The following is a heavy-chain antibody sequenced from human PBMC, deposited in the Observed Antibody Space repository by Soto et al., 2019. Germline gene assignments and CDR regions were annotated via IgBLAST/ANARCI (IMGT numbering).Heavy chain of an antibody. J-gene: IGHJ6*02. CDR1: GGSISSYY. CDR3: ARDGGGGSYYVSYYYYGMDV. Sequence: QVQLQESGPGLVKPSETLSLTCTVSGGSISSYYWSWIRQPPGKGLEWIGYIYYSGSTNYNPSLRSRVTISVDTSKNQFSLKLSSVTAADTAVYYCARDGGGGSYYVSYYYYGMDVWGQGTTVTVSS. CDR2: IYYSGST. D-gene: IGHD1-26*01. V-gene: IGHV4-59*01.